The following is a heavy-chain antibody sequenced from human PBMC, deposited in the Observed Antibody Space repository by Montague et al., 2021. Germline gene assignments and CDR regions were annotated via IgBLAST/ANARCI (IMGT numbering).Heavy chain of an antibody. D-gene: IGHD1-1*01. CDR2: LTSNGAYT. V-gene: IGHV3-23*01. J-gene: IGHJ1*01. Sequence: SLRPSCAASGFPFNSYAMSWVRQAPGKWLELVSTLTSNGAYTYHADALEGRFTISSDNSKNTLYLQMNSLRVEDTAVYFCANEGTTSPGYLQYWGQGTLVTVSS. CDR3: ANEGTTSPGYLQY. CDR1: GFPFNSYA.